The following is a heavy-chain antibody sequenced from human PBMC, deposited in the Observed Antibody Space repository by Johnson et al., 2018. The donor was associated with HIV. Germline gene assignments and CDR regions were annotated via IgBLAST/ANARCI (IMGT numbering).Heavy chain of an antibody. D-gene: IGHD1-26*01. Sequence: VQLVESGGGVVQPGRSLRLSCAASGFTISSYGMHWVRQAPGKGLELVSYINNNASSVYYADSVKGRFTISRDNAKNSLSLQMFSLRAEDTALYYCARLIVGAPGAFDIWGQGTMVTVSS. CDR2: INNNASSV. V-gene: IGHV3-48*04. CDR3: ARLIVGAPGAFDI. J-gene: IGHJ3*02. CDR1: GFTISSYG.